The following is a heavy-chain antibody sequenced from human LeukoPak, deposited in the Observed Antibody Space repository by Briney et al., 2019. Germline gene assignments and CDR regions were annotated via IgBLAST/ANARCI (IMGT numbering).Heavy chain of an antibody. D-gene: IGHD4/OR15-4a*01. CDR3: ARTTYWHGADL. Sequence: PSETLSLTCEVYGASLNGYYWTWYRQSSGKGLEWIGDVNSDGNTNYNPSLKSRVDISSDTSTNKFYLNMTSVTAADTAVYFCARTTYWHGADLWGQGALVTVSS. CDR1: GASLNGYY. CDR2: VNSDGNT. J-gene: IGHJ5*02. V-gene: IGHV4-34*01.